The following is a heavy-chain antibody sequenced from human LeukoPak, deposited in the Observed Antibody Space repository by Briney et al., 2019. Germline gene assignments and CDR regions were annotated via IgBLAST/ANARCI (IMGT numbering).Heavy chain of an antibody. J-gene: IGHJ4*02. CDR2: IYHTGRT. Sequence: SETLSLTCAVSGYSISSNYYWGWIRQPPGKGLEGIGSIYHTGRTYYNPSLKSRVTISVDTSKTQFSLKLNSVTAADTAVYYCARAQWLVPPYFDFWGQGTLVTVSS. D-gene: IGHD6-19*01. CDR3: ARAQWLVPPYFDF. V-gene: IGHV4-38-2*01. CDR1: GYSISSNYY.